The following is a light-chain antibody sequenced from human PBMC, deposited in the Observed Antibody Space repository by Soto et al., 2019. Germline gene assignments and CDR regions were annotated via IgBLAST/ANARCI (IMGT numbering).Light chain of an antibody. J-gene: IGLJ2*01. V-gene: IGLV1-40*01. CDR3: QSYDSSLSGLEVV. CDR2: GNS. Sequence: QLVLTQPPSVSGAPGQRVTISCTGSSSNIGAGYDVHWYQQLPGTAPKLLIYGNSNRPSGVPDRFSGSKSGTSASLAITGLQAEEEADYYCQSYDSSLSGLEVVFGGGTKLTVL. CDR1: SSNIGAGYD.